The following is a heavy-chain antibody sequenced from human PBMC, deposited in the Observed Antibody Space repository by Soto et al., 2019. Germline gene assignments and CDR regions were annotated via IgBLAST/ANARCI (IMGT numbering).Heavy chain of an antibody. V-gene: IGHV3-21*01. CDR1: GLTFSSYS. Sequence: PGGSTRLSCAASGLTFSSYSMNWVRQAPGKGLEWVSSISSSSSYIYYADSVKGRFTISRDNAKNSLYLQMNSLRAEDTAVYYCARALIAANWFDPWGQGTLVTVSS. J-gene: IGHJ5*02. D-gene: IGHD6-25*01. CDR2: ISSSSSYI. CDR3: ARALIAANWFDP.